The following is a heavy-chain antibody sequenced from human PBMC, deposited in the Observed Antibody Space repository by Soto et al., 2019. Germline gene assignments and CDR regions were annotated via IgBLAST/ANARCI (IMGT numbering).Heavy chain of an antibody. V-gene: IGHV3-30-3*01. CDR1: GFTFSSYA. J-gene: IGHJ4*02. CDR3: ARDMIAVAPSFDY. CDR2: ISYDGSNK. D-gene: IGHD3-22*01. Sequence: GGSLRLSCAASGFTFSSYAMHWVRQAPGKGLEWVAVISYDGSNKYYADSVKGRFTISRDNSKNTLYLQMNSLRAEDTAVYYCARDMIAVAPSFDYWGQGTLVTVSS.